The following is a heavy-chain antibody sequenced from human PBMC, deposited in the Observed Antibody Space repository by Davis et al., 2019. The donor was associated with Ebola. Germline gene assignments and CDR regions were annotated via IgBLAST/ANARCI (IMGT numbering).Heavy chain of an antibody. D-gene: IGHD5-12*01. CDR2: IDYSGST. J-gene: IGHJ4*02. CDR3: ARDAAVATVGGDYFDY. CDR1: SHFIGSNSYY. Sequence: PSETLSLTCTVSSHFIGSNSYYWAWIRQSPGKGLEWIANIDYSGSTNYNPYLRSRVTILIDRSKNQISLKLSSVTAADTAVYYCARDAAVATVGGDYFDYWGQGTLVTVSS. V-gene: IGHV4-39*07.